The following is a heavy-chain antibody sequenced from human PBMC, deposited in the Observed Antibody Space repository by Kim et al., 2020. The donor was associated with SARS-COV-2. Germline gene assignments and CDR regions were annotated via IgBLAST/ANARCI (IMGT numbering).Heavy chain of an antibody. CDR3: AKEAFDI. Sequence: DGSNKYYADSVKGRFTIARDNSKNTLYLQMNSLRAEDTDVYYCAKEAFDIWGQGTMVTVSS. V-gene: IGHV3-30*02. J-gene: IGHJ3*02. CDR2: DGSNK.